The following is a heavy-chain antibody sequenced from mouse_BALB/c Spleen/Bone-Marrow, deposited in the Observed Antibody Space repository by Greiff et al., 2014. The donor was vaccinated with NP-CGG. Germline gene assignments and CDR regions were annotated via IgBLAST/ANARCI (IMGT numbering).Heavy chain of an antibody. D-gene: IGHD2-13*01. CDR2: ISSGSSTI. J-gene: IGHJ3*01. CDR1: GFTFSSFG. CDR3: ARGGDYAWFAY. Sequence: EVMLVESGGGLVQPGGSRKLSCAASGFTFSSFGMHWVRQAPEKGLEWVAYISSGSSTIYYADTVKGRFTISRDNPKNTLFLQMTSLRSEDTAMYYCARGGDYAWFAYWGQETLVTVSA. V-gene: IGHV5-17*02.